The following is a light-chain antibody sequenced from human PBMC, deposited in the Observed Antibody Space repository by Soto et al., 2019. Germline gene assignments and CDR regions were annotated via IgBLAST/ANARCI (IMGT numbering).Light chain of an antibody. Sequence: DIQMTQSPSSLSTSVGDRVTIPCRASQRINIYLNWYRQKPGKAPELLIYSASNLQSGVPSRFSGSGSGTDFTLTISSLQPEDFATYYCQQSFSTPTFGQGTRLEIK. J-gene: IGKJ5*01. V-gene: IGKV1-39*01. CDR2: SAS. CDR1: QRINIY. CDR3: QQSFSTPT.